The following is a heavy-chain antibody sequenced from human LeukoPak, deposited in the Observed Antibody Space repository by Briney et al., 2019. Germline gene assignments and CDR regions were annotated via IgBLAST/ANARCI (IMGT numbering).Heavy chain of an antibody. V-gene: IGHV4-39*01. J-gene: IGHJ4*02. Sequence: SETLSLTCTVSGNSISSGDYYWSWIRQPPGKGLEWIGSIYYSGSTYYNPSLKSRVTISVDTSKNQFSLKLSSVTAADTAVYYCARQTPISVWFGESPLPPNFDYWGQGTLVTVSS. CDR2: IYYSGST. D-gene: IGHD3-10*01. CDR3: ARQTPISVWFGESPLPPNFDY. CDR1: GNSISSGDYY.